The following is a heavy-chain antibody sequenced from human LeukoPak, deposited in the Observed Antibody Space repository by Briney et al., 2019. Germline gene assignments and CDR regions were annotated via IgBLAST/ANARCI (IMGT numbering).Heavy chain of an antibody. CDR1: GGSISSYH. CDR3: ARGHSDSWSVFDY. Sequence: KPSETLSPTCTVSGGSISSYHWSWIRQPAGKGLEWIGRMQTSGRIDYNLSLKSRLTMSVDRSKNQLSLKLSSVIAADTAVYYCARGHSDSWSVFDYWGQGTLVTISS. D-gene: IGHD6-13*01. V-gene: IGHV4-4*07. J-gene: IGHJ4*02. CDR2: MQTSGRI.